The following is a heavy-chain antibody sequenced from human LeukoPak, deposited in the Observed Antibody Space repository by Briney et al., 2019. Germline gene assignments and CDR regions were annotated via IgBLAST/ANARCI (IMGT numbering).Heavy chain of an antibody. CDR1: GGTFISYA. CDR3: ARSRIAAAHFDY. J-gene: IGHJ4*02. D-gene: IGHD6-13*01. Sequence: SVKVSCKASGGTFISYAISWVRQAPGRGLEWMGGIIPIFGTANYAQKFQGRVTITADESTSTAYMELSSLRSEDTAVYYCARSRIAAAHFDYWGQGTLVTVSS. CDR2: IIPIFGTA. V-gene: IGHV1-69*13.